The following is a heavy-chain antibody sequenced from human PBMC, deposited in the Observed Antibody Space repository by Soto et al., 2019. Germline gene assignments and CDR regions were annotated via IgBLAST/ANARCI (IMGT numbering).Heavy chain of an antibody. Sequence: EVQLVESGEIISHSGGSVRLSCSLWVFIFNIHGMLWLRHSPGGALVGVSRINSDGTKTTYADSVKGRFTISRDNAKNTVYLEMNSLRAEDTAVYYCATVATNSYNWLDPWGQGTLVTVSS. CDR3: ATVATNSYNWLDP. CDR1: VFIFNIHG. J-gene: IGHJ5*02. D-gene: IGHD5-12*01. CDR2: INSDGTKT. V-gene: IGHV3-74*01.